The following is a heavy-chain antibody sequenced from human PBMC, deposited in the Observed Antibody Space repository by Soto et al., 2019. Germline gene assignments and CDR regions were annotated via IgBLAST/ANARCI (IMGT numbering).Heavy chain of an antibody. D-gene: IGHD3-10*01. V-gene: IGHV6-1*01. J-gene: IGHJ4*02. CDR1: GDSVSSNSAA. CDR3: TRGLRGGQGRFDC. CDR2: AYYKSKWYN. Sequence: QVQLQQSGPGLVKPSQTLSLTCAISGDSVSSNSAAWNWIRQSPSRGLEWLGRAYYKSKWYNDYAVSVKSRIIINPDTSKNQFSLQLNSVTPEDTAVYFCTRGLRGGQGRFDCWGQGTLVTVSS.